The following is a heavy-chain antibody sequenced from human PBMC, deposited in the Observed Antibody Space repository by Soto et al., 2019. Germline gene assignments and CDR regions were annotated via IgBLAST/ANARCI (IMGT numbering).Heavy chain of an antibody. CDR2: ISGSGGST. D-gene: IGHD4-4*01. Sequence: GGSLRLSCAASGFTFSSYAMSWVRQAPGKGLEWVSAISGSGGSTYYADSVKGRFTISRDNSKNTLYLQMNSLRGEDTAVYYCAKDLYSNSLYGMDVWGQGTTVTLSS. CDR1: GFTFSSYA. CDR3: AKDLYSNSLYGMDV. V-gene: IGHV3-23*01. J-gene: IGHJ6*02.